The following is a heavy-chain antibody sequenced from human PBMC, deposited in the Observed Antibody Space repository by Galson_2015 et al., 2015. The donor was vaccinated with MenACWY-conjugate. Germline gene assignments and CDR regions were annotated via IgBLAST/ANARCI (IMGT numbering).Heavy chain of an antibody. J-gene: IGHJ4*02. CDR3: ASGLNYCGADCSVY. Sequence: SMRLSCAVSGLTFSRYSMNWVRQAPGKGLEWVSYISSSSSTIYYADSVRGRFTIYRDNAKNSLYLQMDSLRAEDSAIYYCASGLNYCGADCSVYWGQGTLVTVSS. V-gene: IGHV3-48*04. CDR2: ISSSSSTI. CDR1: GLTFSRYS. D-gene: IGHD2-21*02.